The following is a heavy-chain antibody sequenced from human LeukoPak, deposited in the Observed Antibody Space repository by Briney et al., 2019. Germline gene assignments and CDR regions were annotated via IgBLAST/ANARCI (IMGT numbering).Heavy chain of an antibody. Sequence: PSETLSLTCTVSGGSISSGGYYWSWIRQHPGKGLEWIGYIYSIGSTNYNPSLKSRVTISVDTSKNQFSLKLSSVTAADTAIYYCARHPTALVSYGFDPWGQGTLVTVSS. J-gene: IGHJ5*02. D-gene: IGHD5-18*01. CDR1: GGSISSGGYY. V-gene: IGHV4-61*08. CDR2: IYSIGST. CDR3: ARHPTALVSYGFDP.